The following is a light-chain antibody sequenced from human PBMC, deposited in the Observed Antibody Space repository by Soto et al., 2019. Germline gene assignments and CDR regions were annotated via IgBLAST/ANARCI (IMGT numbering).Light chain of an antibody. CDR2: GAS. CDR3: QQHNNWPPYT. Sequence: EIVMTQSPATLSVSPGERATLSCRASRSVSSNLAWYQQKPGQAPRLLMYGASTRATGIPARFSGSGSGTEFTLTISSLQSEDFAVYYCQQHNNWPPYTFGQGTKLEIK. J-gene: IGKJ2*01. V-gene: IGKV3-15*01. CDR1: RSVSSN.